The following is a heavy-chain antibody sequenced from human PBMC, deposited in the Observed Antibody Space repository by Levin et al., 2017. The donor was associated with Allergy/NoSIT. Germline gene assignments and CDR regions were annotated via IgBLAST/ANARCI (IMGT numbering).Heavy chain of an antibody. CDR2: IYYGGST. J-gene: IGHJ3*01. Sequence: SETLSLTCTVSGDSISSSNYYWGWIRQPPGKGLEWIGNIYYGGSTYYNPSLKSRVIISIDASKNQFSLNLSSVTAADTAVFYCARLDYGDSRRTDAFDFWGQGTMVIVSS. CDR1: GDSISSSNYY. CDR3: ARLDYGDSRRTDAFDF. D-gene: IGHD4-17*01. V-gene: IGHV4-39*07.